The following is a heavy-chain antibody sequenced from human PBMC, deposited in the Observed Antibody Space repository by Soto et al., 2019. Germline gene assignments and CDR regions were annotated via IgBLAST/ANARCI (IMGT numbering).Heavy chain of an antibody. CDR1: GGSISTYY. D-gene: IGHD3-3*01. Sequence: SETLSLTCTVSGGSISTYYWSWLRQPAGKGLEWIGRIYTSVSTNYNPSLKSRVTMSVDTSKNQFSLKLSSVTAAATAVYYCARDLSKIFRVVRGFDPWGQGTLVTVSS. CDR2: IYTSVST. CDR3: ARDLSKIFRVVRGFDP. J-gene: IGHJ5*02. V-gene: IGHV4-4*07.